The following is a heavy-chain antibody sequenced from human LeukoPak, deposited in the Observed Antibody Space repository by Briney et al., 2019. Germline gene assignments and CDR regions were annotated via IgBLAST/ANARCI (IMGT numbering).Heavy chain of an antibody. CDR3: ARRGLWFGELSGFDP. Sequence: SETLSLTCTVSGGSISSGGYYWSWIRQHPGKGLEWIGYIYYSGSTYYNPSLKSRVTISVDTSKNQFSLKLSSVTAADTAVYYCARRGLWFGELSGFDPWGQGTLVTVSS. CDR1: GGSISSGGYY. CDR2: IYYSGST. J-gene: IGHJ5*02. V-gene: IGHV4-31*03. D-gene: IGHD3-10*01.